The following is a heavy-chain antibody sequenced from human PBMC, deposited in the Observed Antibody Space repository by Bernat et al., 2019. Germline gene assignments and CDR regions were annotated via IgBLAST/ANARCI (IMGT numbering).Heavy chain of an antibody. CDR3: ALGFGELLTLDY. D-gene: IGHD3-10*01. J-gene: IGHJ4*02. Sequence: QVQLVESGGGVVQPGRSLRLSCAASGFTFSNYGMHWVRQAPGKGLEWVALIWYDGGNKYYADSVKGRFTISRDNSKNTLYLQMNSLRAEDTAVYYCALGFGELLTLDYWGQGTLVTVSS. CDR1: GFTFSNYG. V-gene: IGHV3-33*01. CDR2: IWYDGGNK.